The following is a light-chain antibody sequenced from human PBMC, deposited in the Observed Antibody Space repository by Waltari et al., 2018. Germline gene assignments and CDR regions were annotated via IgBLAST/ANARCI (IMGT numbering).Light chain of an antibody. V-gene: IGKV3-11*01. Sequence: EIVLTQSPATLSLSPGERATLPCRASQSVNNQLAWYQQNPGQAPRLLIYDASSRATGIPARFSGSGSGTDFTLTISSLDPEDFAVYYCQQHSNWPLTFGGGTKVEIK. J-gene: IGKJ4*01. CDR2: DAS. CDR1: QSVNNQ. CDR3: QQHSNWPLT.